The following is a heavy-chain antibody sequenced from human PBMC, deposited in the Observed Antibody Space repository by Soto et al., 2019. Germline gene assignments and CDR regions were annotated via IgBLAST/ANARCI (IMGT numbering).Heavy chain of an antibody. Sequence: GGSLRLSCSASGFTFSSYAMHWVRQAPGKGLEYVSAISSNGGSTYYADSVKGRFTISRDNSKNTLYLQMSSLRAEDTAVYYCVKFDIAAGGNYYGMDVWGQGTTVTVSS. D-gene: IGHD6-13*01. CDR2: ISSNGGST. J-gene: IGHJ6*02. CDR1: GFTFSSYA. CDR3: VKFDIAAGGNYYGMDV. V-gene: IGHV3-64D*08.